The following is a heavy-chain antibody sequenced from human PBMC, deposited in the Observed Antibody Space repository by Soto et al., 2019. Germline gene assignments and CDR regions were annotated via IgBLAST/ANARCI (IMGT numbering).Heavy chain of an antibody. D-gene: IGHD2-21*02. CDR1: SGSFSGYY. J-gene: IGHJ6*02. V-gene: IGHV4-34*01. CDR3: TRDGDGRMTTNPYYYYGMDV. CDR2: INHSGST. Sequence: SETLSLTCAVYSGSFSGYYWSWIRQPPGKGLEWIGEINHSGSTNYNPSLKSRVTISVDTSKNQFSLNLSSVTAADTAVYYCTRDGDGRMTTNPYYYYGMDVWGPGITVTVSS.